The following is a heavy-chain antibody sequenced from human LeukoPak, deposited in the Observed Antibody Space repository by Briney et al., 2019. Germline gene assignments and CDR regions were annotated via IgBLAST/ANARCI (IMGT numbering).Heavy chain of an antibody. CDR2: IYHSGST. CDR1: AYSISSGYY. J-gene: IGHJ4*02. Sequence: SETLSLTRAVSAYSISSGYYGGWIRQPPGEGLGWIGSIYHSGSTYYNPSLKSRVTISVDTSKNQFSLKLSSVTAADTAVYYCASTRIAAAGTLDYWGQGTLVTVSS. D-gene: IGHD6-13*01. V-gene: IGHV4-38-2*01. CDR3: ASTRIAAAGTLDY.